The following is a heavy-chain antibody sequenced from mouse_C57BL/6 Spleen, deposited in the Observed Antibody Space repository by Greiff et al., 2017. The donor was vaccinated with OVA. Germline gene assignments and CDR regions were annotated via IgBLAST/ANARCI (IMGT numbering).Heavy chain of an antibody. CDR1: GFTFSSYA. V-gene: IGHV5-9-1*02. J-gene: IGHJ2*01. CDR2: ISSGGDYI. D-gene: IGHD4-1*01. CDR3: TRVLTGDFDY. Sequence: EVMLVESGEGLVKPGGSLKLSCAASGFTFSSYAMSWVRQTPEKRLEWVAYISSGGDYIYYADTVKGRFTISRDNARNTLYLQMRSLKSEDTAMYYCTRVLTGDFDYWGQGTTLTVSS.